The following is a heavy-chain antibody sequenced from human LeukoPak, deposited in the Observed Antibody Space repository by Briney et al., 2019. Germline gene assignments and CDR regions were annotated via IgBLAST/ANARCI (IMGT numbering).Heavy chain of an antibody. V-gene: IGHV4-34*01. CDR1: GGSFSGYY. CDR2: INHSGSI. CDR3: ARGRGYDYVWGSYRDADFDY. J-gene: IGHJ4*02. Sequence: NPSETLSLTCAVYGGSFSGYYWSWIRQPPGKGLEWIGGINHSGSINYNPSLKSRVTISVDTSKNQFSLKLSSVTAADTAVYYCARGRGYDYVWGSYRDADFDYWGQGTLVTVSS. D-gene: IGHD3-16*02.